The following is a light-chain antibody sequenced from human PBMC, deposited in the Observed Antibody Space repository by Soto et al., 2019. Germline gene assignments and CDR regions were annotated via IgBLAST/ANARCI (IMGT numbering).Light chain of an antibody. CDR2: RVS. CDR1: KSLVYSDGNTH. Sequence: DVVLTQSPLSLPVNFGQPASISCRSSKSLVYSDGNTHLSWFHQRPGQSPRRLIYRVSSQDSGVPDRFSGSGSGTDFTLEISRVEAEDVGIYFCTQGTHWPRTFGQGTKVEVK. CDR3: TQGTHWPRT. V-gene: IGKV2-30*01. J-gene: IGKJ1*01.